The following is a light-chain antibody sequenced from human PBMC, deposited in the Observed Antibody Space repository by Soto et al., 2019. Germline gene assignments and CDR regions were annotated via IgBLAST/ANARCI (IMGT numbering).Light chain of an antibody. V-gene: IGLV2-8*01. CDR3: SSYAGSNNFV. CDR2: EVS. CDR1: SSDVGGYNY. Sequence: QSALTQPASVSGSPGQSITISYTGTSSDVGGYNYVSWYQQHPGKAPKLMIYEVSERPSGVPDRFSGSKSSNTASLTVSGLQAEDEADYYCSSYAGSNNFVFGTGTKVTVL. J-gene: IGLJ1*01.